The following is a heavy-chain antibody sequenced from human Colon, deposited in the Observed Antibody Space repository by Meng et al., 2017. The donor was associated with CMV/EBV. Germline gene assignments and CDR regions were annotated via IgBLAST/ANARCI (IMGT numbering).Heavy chain of an antibody. CDR3: ARDTPHNAFDP. V-gene: IGHV3-74*01. J-gene: IGHJ5*02. CDR1: GFTFSNYW. D-gene: IGHD2-15*01. Sequence: GGSLRLSCAASGFTFSNYWMHWVRQAPGKGLVWVSRISSAGATTNYADSVRGRFTVSRDNARNTIYLQMNDLRDEDTALYYCARDTPHNAFDPWGQGTPVTVSS. CDR2: ISSAGATT.